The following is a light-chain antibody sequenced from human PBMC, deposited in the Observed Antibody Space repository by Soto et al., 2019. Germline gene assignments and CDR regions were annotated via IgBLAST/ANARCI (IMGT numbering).Light chain of an antibody. J-gene: IGLJ2*01. CDR2: DVT. CDR1: SSDVGNYDY. Sequence: QSALTQPASVSGSPGQSITISCTGTSSDVGNYDYVSWYQQHLGKAPKLIIYDVTNRPSGVSSRFSGSKSGNTASLTISGLQSDDEADYYCSSFTTTTTLILFGGGTKLTVL. V-gene: IGLV2-14*01. CDR3: SSFTTTTTLIL.